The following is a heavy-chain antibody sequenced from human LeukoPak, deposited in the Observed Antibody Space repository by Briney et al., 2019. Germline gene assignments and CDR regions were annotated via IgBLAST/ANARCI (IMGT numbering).Heavy chain of an antibody. J-gene: IGHJ4*02. CDR1: GYTFTGYY. CDR2: INPNSGGT. Sequence: GASVKVSCKAPGYTFTGYYMHWVRQAPGQGLEWMGWINPNSGGTNYAQKFQGRVTMTRDTSISTAYMELSRLRSDDTAVYYCARDSPFDIHFDYWGQGTLVTVSS. V-gene: IGHV1-2*02. D-gene: IGHD2/OR15-2a*01. CDR3: ARDSPFDIHFDY.